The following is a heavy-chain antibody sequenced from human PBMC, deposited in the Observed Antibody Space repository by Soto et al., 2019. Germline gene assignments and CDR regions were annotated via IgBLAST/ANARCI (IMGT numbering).Heavy chain of an antibody. V-gene: IGHV3-23*01. CDR2: ISGSGGST. D-gene: IGHD2-15*01. CDR1: GFTFSSYA. Sequence: GGSLRLSCAASGFTFSSYAMSWVRQAPGKGLEWVSAISGSGGSTYYADSVKGRFTISRDNSKNTLYLQMNSLRAEDTAVYYCAKEVGYCSGGSCPFDYWGQGTLVTVSS. J-gene: IGHJ4*02. CDR3: AKEVGYCSGGSCPFDY.